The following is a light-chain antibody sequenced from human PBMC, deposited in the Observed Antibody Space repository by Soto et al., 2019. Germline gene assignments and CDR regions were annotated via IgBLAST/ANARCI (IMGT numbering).Light chain of an antibody. CDR1: QSVSNY. J-gene: IGKJ5*01. CDR2: DAS. CDR3: QQYNSWPPIT. Sequence: DIVLTHSPATLSLSPWERATLSCRASQSVSNYLAWYQQKPGQAPRLLIYDASTRATGIPDRFSGGGSGTEFTLTISSLQSEDFVVYYCQQYNSWPPITFGHGTRLEIK. V-gene: IGKV3-15*01.